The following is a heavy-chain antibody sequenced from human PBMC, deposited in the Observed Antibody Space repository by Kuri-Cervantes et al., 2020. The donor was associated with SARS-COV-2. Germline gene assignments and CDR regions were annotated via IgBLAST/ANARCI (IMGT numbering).Heavy chain of an antibody. Sequence: GGSLRLSCAASGFTFSSYAMSWVRQAPGKGLEWVSAISGSGGSTYYADSVKGRFTISRDNSKNTLYLQMNSLRAEDTAVYYYAKVYGDIVVVPAAKYFQHWGQGTLVTVSS. D-gene: IGHD2-2*01. CDR1: GFTFSSYA. V-gene: IGHV3-23*01. CDR2: ISGSGGST. CDR3: AKVYGDIVVVPAAKYFQH. J-gene: IGHJ1*01.